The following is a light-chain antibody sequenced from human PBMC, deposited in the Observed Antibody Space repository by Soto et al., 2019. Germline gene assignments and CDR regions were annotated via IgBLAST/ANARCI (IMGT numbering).Light chain of an antibody. CDR1: NSDVGAYSY. Sequence: QSALTQPASVSGSPGQSITISCTGTNSDVGAYSYVSWYQQYPGKAPKLLIYDVGARPSGISDRFSGSKSGNTASLTISGPQAEDEADYYCSSYTAFTTYVFGSGTKLTVL. CDR2: DVG. CDR3: SSYTAFTTYV. J-gene: IGLJ1*01. V-gene: IGLV2-14*03.